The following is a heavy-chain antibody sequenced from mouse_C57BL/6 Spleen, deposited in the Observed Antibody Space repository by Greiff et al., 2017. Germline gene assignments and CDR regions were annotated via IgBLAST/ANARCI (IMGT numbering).Heavy chain of an antibody. CDR3: ARLGIRDYYGSRDFDY. D-gene: IGHD1-1*01. CDR2: IYPGSGST. CDR1: GYTFTSYW. Sequence: QVQLQQPGAELVKPGASVKMSCKASGYTFTSYWITWVKQRPGQGLEWIGDIYPGSGSTNYNEKFKSKATLTVDTSSSTAYMQLSSLTSEDSAVYYCARLGIRDYYGSRDFDYWGQGTTLTVSS. V-gene: IGHV1-55*01. J-gene: IGHJ2*01.